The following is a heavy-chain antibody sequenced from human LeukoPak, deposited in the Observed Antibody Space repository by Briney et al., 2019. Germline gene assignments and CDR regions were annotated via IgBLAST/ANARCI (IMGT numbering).Heavy chain of an antibody. CDR2: ISYDGSNK. J-gene: IGHJ6*03. D-gene: IGHD5-12*01. CDR1: GFTFFSYS. Sequence: GGSLRLSCAASGFTFFSYSLHWVRQAPGKGLEWVAVISYDGSNKYFADSVKGRFTISRDNSENTLYLQMNSLRAEDTALYYCARGPSSGYGADDWAPYYYMDVWGKGTTVTVSS. V-gene: IGHV3-30*04. CDR3: ARGPSSGYGADDWAPYYYMDV.